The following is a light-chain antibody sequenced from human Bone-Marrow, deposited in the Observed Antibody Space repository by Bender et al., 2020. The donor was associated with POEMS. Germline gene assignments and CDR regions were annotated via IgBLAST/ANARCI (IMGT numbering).Light chain of an antibody. CDR2: GDG. V-gene: IGLV3-21*02. J-gene: IGLJ3*02. CDR1: NIGSKS. Sequence: SYEVTQAPSVSVAPGQTARMVCGGNNIGSKSVHWYQQKPGQAPVLVVYGDGDRPSGITGRFSGYNSGNTATLTITRVEAGDEADYYCRVWDSSTDRYWVFGGGTRLTVL. CDR3: RVWDSSTDRYWV.